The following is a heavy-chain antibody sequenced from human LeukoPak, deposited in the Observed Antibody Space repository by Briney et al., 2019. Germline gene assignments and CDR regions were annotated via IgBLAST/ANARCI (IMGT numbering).Heavy chain of an antibody. J-gene: IGHJ6*02. Sequence: ASVKVSCKASGYTFTSYDINWVRQATGQGLEWMGWMNPNSGNTGYAQKFQGRVTMTRNTSISTAYMRLSSLRSEDTAVYYCARVLESSSSWYSYYYYYGMDVWGQGTTVTVSS. D-gene: IGHD6-13*01. CDR2: MNPNSGNT. CDR3: ARVLESSSSWYSYYYYYGMDV. V-gene: IGHV1-8*01. CDR1: GYTFTSYD.